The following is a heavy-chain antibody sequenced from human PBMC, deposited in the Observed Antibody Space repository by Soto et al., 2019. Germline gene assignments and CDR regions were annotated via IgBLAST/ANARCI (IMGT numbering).Heavy chain of an antibody. D-gene: IGHD6-13*01. Sequence: SETLSLTCTVSGDSIKHYYWNWIRQPPGKGLEWIGYIYYSGATNYNPSLKSRVTISKNQFSLKLSSVTAADTAVYYCARATGSSSWFYYYYGMDVWGQGTTVT. J-gene: IGHJ6*02. V-gene: IGHV4-59*12. CDR1: GDSIKHYY. CDR3: ARATGSSSWFYYYYGMDV. CDR2: IYYSGAT.